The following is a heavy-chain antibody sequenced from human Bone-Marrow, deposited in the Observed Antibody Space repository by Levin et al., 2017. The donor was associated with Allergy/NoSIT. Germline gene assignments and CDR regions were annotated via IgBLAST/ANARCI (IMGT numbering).Heavy chain of an antibody. CDR1: GFTFSTYG. CDR2: ISYDGSKK. D-gene: IGHD2-2*01. Sequence: GESLKISCAASGFTFSTYGIHWVRQAPGKGLEWVAFISYDGSKKYFADSVKGRITISRDTSENTLSLQLNSLRVEDTAVYYCAKDRIDHCATASCYSAFDVWGQGTMVAVSS. V-gene: IGHV3-30*18. J-gene: IGHJ3*01. CDR3: AKDRIDHCATASCYSAFDV.